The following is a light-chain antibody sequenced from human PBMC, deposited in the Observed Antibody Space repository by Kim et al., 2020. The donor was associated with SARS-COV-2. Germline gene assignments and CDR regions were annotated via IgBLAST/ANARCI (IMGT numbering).Light chain of an antibody. CDR1: QSVSSY. CDR2: DAS. V-gene: IGKV3-11*01. J-gene: IGKJ5*01. CDR3: QQRSKWPIT. Sequence: EIVLTQSPATLSLSPGERATLSCRASQSVSSYLAWYQQKPGQAPRLLIYDASNRATGIPARFSGSGSETDFTLTISSLEPEDFAVYYCQQRSKWPITFGQGTRLEIK.